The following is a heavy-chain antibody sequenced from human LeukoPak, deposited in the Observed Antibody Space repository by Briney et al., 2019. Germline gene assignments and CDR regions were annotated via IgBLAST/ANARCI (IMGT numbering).Heavy chain of an antibody. V-gene: IGHV3-11*06. CDR1: GFTFSDYY. J-gene: IGHJ6*02. CDR3: ARVNCSGGSCFGSGGMDV. Sequence: PGGSLRLSCAASGFTFSDYYMSWIRQAPGKGLEWVSYICSSSSYTNYADSVKGRFTISRDNAKNSLYLQMNSLRAEDTAVYYCARVNCSGGSCFGSGGMDVWGQGTTVTVSS. D-gene: IGHD2-15*01. CDR2: ICSSSSYT.